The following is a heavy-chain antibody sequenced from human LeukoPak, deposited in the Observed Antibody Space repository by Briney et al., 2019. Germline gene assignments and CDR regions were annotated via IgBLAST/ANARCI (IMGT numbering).Heavy chain of an antibody. V-gene: IGHV1-46*01. D-gene: IGHD1-26*01. J-gene: IGHJ4*02. CDR1: GYTFTSYY. CDR3: ARVSATRANDY. CDR2: INPSGGST. Sequence: GASVKVSCKASGYTFTSYYMHWVRQAPGQGLEWMGIINPSGGSTSYAQKFQGRVTMTRNTSISTAYMELSSLRSEDTAVYYCARVSATRANDYWGQGTLVTVSS.